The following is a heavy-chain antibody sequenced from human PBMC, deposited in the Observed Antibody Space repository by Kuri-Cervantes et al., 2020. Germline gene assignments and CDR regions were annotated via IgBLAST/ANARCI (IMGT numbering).Heavy chain of an antibody. CDR3: ARGDFMTILN. D-gene: IGHD4/OR15-4a*01. CDR2: ISSSSSTI. V-gene: IGHV3-48*01. Sequence: GESLKISCAASGFKFSDYAMHWVRQAPGKGLEWVSYISSSSSTIYYAGSVKGRFTISRDNAKNSLYLQMNSLRAEDTAVYYCARGDFMTILNWGQGTLVTVSS. CDR1: GFKFSDYA. J-gene: IGHJ4*02.